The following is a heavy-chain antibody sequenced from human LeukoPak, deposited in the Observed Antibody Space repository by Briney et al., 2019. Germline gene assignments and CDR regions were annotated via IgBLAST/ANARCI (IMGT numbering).Heavy chain of an antibody. D-gene: IGHD6-19*01. CDR1: GFTFDDYA. CDR3: ARDSGAVAGLDY. Sequence: GRSLRLSCAASGFTFDDYAMHWVRQAPGKGLEWVSSISSSSSYIYYADSVKGRFTISRDNAKNSLYLQMNSLRAEDTAVYYCARDSGAVAGLDYWGQGTLVTVSS. J-gene: IGHJ4*02. CDR2: ISSSSSYI. V-gene: IGHV3-21*01.